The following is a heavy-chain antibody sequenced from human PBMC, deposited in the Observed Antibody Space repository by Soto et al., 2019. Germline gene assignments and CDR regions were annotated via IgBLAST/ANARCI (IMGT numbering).Heavy chain of an antibody. Sequence: GGSLRLSCAASGFTFSNAWMSWVRQAPGKGLEWVGRIKSKTDGGTTDYAAPVKGRFTISRDDSKNALYLQMNSLKTEDTAVYYCTTAYGDYEGDAFDIWGQGTMVTVSS. CDR2: IKSKTDGGTT. D-gene: IGHD4-17*01. CDR3: TTAYGDYEGDAFDI. J-gene: IGHJ3*02. V-gene: IGHV3-15*01. CDR1: GFTFSNAW.